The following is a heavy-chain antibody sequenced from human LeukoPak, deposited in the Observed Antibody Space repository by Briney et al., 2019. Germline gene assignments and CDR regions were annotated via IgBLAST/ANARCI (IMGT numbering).Heavy chain of an antibody. CDR2: ISWNSGSI. J-gene: IGHJ1*01. CDR3: AKANGISIAAAGTAYFQH. V-gene: IGHV3-9*01. CDR1: GFTFDDYA. D-gene: IGHD6-13*01. Sequence: GGSLRLPCAASGFTFDDYAMHWVRQAPGKGLEWVSGISWNSGSIGYADSVKGRFTISRDNAKNSLYLQMNSLRAEDTALYYCAKANGISIAAAGTAYFQHWGQGTLVTVSS.